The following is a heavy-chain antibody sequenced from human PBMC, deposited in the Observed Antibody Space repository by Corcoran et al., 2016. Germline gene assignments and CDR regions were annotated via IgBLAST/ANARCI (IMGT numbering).Heavy chain of an antibody. CDR2: INPNSGGT. CDR3: ARAGLSVAFGRGRFDP. J-gene: IGHJ5*02. CDR1: GYTFTGYY. D-gene: IGHD3-10*01. V-gene: IGHV1-2*02. Sequence: QVQLVQSGAEVKKPGASVKVSCKASGYTFTGYYMHWVQQAPGQGLEWMGWINPNSGGTNYAQKFQGRVTMTRDTSISTAYMELSRLRSDDTAVYYCARAGLSVAFGRGRFDPWGQGTLVTVSS.